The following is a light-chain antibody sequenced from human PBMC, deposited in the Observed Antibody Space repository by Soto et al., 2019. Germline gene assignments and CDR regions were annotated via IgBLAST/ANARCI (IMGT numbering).Light chain of an antibody. J-gene: IGLJ2*01. V-gene: IGLV2-14*01. Sequence: QSALTQPASVSGSPGQSITISCTGTSSDVGAYNYVSWYQKHPGTAPKLIIYEVGNRPSGVSNRFTGSKSGNTASLTISGLQAEDEADYFCSSYTTSTTVTFGGGTKLTVL. CDR2: EVG. CDR3: SSYTTSTTVT. CDR1: SSDVGAYNY.